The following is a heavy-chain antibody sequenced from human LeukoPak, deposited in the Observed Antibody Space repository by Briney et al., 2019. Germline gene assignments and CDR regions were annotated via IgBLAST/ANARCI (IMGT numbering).Heavy chain of an antibody. CDR1: GYSFTSYW. Sequence: GESLKISCKGSGYSFTSYWIGWVRQMPGKGLEWMGIIYPGDSDTRYSPSFQGQVTISADKSISTAYLQWSSLKASDTAMYYCASPRRSSSWYLDAFDIWGQGTMVTVSS. D-gene: IGHD6-13*01. J-gene: IGHJ3*02. CDR3: ASPRRSSSWYLDAFDI. V-gene: IGHV5-51*01. CDR2: IYPGDSDT.